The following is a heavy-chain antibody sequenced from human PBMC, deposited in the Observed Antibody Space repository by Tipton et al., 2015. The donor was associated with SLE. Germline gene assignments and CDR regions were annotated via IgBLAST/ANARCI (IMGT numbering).Heavy chain of an antibody. Sequence: QVQLVQSGAEVKKPGSSVKVSCKASGGTFSSYAISWVRQAPGQGLEWMGGIIPIFGTANYAQKFQGRVTITTDESTSTAYMELSSLRSEDTAVYYCARGKRGGNGGSYFSYYYGMDVWGQGTTVTVSS. V-gene: IGHV1-69*01. D-gene: IGHD1-26*01. CDR3: ARGKRGGNGGSYFSYYYGMDV. CDR2: IIPIFGTA. J-gene: IGHJ6*02. CDR1: GGTFSSYA.